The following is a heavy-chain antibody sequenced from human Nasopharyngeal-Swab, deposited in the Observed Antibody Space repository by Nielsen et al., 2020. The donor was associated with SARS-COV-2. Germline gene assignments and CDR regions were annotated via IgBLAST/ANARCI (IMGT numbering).Heavy chain of an antibody. V-gene: IGHV3-30*18. CDR2: ISYDGSNK. J-gene: IGHJ6*03. Sequence: GGSLRLSCAASGFTFSSYGMHWVRKAPGKGLEWVAVISYDGSNKYYADSVKGRFTISRDNSKNTLYLQMNSLRAEDTAVYYCAKDGGNSGYYYYYYMDVWGKGTTVTVSS. D-gene: IGHD4-23*01. CDR1: GFTFSSYG. CDR3: AKDGGNSGYYYYYYMDV.